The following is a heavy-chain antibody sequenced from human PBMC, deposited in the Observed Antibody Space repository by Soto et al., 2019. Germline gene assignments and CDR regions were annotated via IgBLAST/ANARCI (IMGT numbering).Heavy chain of an antibody. CDR1: GGTFSSYA. CDR3: ARGYYDSSGYYYVFAYFDY. Sequence: QVQLVQSGAEVKKPGSSVKVSCKASGGTFSSYAISWVRQAPGQGLEWMGGIIPIFGTANYAQKFQGRVTITADESTSTAYMELSSLRFEDTAVYYCARGYYDSSGYYYVFAYFDYWGQGTLVTVSS. J-gene: IGHJ4*02. D-gene: IGHD3-22*01. CDR2: IIPIFGTA. V-gene: IGHV1-69*01.